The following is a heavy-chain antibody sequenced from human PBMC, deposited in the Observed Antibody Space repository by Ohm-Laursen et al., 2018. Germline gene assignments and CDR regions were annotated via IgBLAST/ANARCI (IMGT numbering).Heavy chain of an antibody. CDR1: GFTFSSYW. D-gene: IGHD2-15*01. V-gene: IGHV3-7*01. CDR3: ARVSCSGGSCYFGVDY. CDR2: IKQDGSEK. J-gene: IGHJ4*02. Sequence: SLRLSCTASGFTFSSYWMSWVRQAPGKGLEWVANIKQDGSEKYYVDSVKGRFTISRDNAKNSLYLQMNSLRAKDTAVYYCARVSCSGGSCYFGVDYWGQGTLVTVSS.